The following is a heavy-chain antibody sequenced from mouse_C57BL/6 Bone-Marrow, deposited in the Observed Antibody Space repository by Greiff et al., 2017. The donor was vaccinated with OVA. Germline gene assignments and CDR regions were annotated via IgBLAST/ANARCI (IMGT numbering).Heavy chain of an antibody. V-gene: IGHV1-81*01. Sequence: QVQLQQSGAELARPGASVKLSCKASGYTFTSYGISWVKQRTGQGLEWIGEIYPRSGNTYYNEKFKGKATLTADKSSSTAYMELRSLTSEDSAVYFCARALRQFAYWGQGTLVTVSA. J-gene: IGHJ3*01. CDR1: GYTFTSYG. D-gene: IGHD3-2*02. CDR2: IYPRSGNT. CDR3: ARALRQFAY.